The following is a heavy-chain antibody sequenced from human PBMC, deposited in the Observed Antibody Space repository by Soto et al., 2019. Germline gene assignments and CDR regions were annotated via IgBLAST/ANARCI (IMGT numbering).Heavy chain of an antibody. CDR3: AREGPYGDYANYFDY. CDR2: ISAYNGNT. V-gene: IGHV1-18*01. Sequence: ASVKVSCKASGYTFTSYGISWVRQAPGQGLEWMGWISAYNGNTNYAQKLQGRVTMSTDTSTSTAYMELRSLRSDDTAVYYCAREGPYGDYANYFDYWGQGTLVTVSS. D-gene: IGHD4-17*01. CDR1: GYTFTSYG. J-gene: IGHJ4*02.